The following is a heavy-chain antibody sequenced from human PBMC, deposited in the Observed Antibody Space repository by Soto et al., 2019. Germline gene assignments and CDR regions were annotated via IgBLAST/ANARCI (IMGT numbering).Heavy chain of an antibody. D-gene: IGHD2-21*01. CDR1: GGSVSYNSYY. CDR2: IFYTGTT. CDR3: ARLVVVAPVANV. J-gene: IGHJ4*02. Sequence: PSETLSLTCSVSGGSVSYNSYYWGWIRQPPGKGLEWVGGIFYTGTTYYNPSLKDRLSISVDTSKNSFSLNLTSVTAADTAVYFCARLVVVAPVANVWGQGALVTVPQ. V-gene: IGHV4-39*01.